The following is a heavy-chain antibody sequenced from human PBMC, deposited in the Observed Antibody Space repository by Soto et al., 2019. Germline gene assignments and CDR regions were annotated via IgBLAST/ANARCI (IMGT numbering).Heavy chain of an antibody. V-gene: IGHV1-69*06. CDR2: LIPIFGTA. CDR3: ASRDFDILTGYGWFAP. Sequence: ASVKVSCKASGVTFSSYAISGVRHPPGQGLEWMGGLIPIFGTANYAQKFQGRVTITADKSTGTAYMELSSLRSEDTAVYYCASRDFDILTGYGWFAPWGQGTLVTVSS. CDR1: GVTFSSYA. J-gene: IGHJ5*02. D-gene: IGHD3-9*01.